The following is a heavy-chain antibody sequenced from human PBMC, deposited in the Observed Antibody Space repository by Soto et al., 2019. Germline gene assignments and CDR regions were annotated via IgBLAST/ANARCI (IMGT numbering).Heavy chain of an antibody. J-gene: IGHJ3*02. D-gene: IGHD5-18*01. CDR1: GGTFSSYA. CDR3: ARGRYSYGYHVNAFDI. V-gene: IGHV1-69*01. CDR2: IIPIFGTA. Sequence: QVQLVQSGAEVKKPGSSVKVSCTASGGTFSSYAISWVRQAPGQGLEWMGGIIPIFGTANYAQKFQGRVTITADESTSTAYMELSSLRSEDTAVYYCARGRYSYGYHVNAFDIWGQGTMVTVSS.